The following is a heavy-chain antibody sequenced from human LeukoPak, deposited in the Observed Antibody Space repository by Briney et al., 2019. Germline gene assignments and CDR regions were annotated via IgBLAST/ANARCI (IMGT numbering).Heavy chain of an antibody. D-gene: IGHD6-6*01. V-gene: IGHV4-59*01. CDR1: GGSISSYD. CDR2: IYYSGST. CDR3: ARVAPSSIAPFDY. Sequence: SETLSLTCTVSGGSISSYDWSWIRQPPGQGLEWIGYIYYSGSTNYNPSLNSRVTISVDTSKNQFSLKLSSVTAADTAVYYCARVAPSSIAPFDYWGQGTLVTVSS. J-gene: IGHJ4*02.